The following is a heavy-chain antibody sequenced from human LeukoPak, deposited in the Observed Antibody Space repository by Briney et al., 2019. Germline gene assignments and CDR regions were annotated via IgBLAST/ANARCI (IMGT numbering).Heavy chain of an antibody. CDR1: GGSISSYY. V-gene: IGHV4-59*01. D-gene: IGHD6-25*01. CDR3: ARIYSSEAFDI. Sequence: SETLSLTCTVSGGSISSYYWSWIRQPPGKGLEWIGYIYYSGSTNHNPSLKSRVTISVDTSKNQFSLKLSSMTAADTAVYYCARIYSSEAFDIWGQGTMVTVSS. CDR2: IYYSGST. J-gene: IGHJ3*02.